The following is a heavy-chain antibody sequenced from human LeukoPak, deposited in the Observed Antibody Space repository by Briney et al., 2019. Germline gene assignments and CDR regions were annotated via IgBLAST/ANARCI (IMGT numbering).Heavy chain of an antibody. Sequence: SETLSLTCTVSGGSISSSSYYWGWIRQPPGKGLEWIGSIYYSGSTHYNPSLKSRVTISVDTSKNQFSLKLSSVTAADTAVYYCASLAARWFDPWGQGTLVTVSS. V-gene: IGHV4-39*01. D-gene: IGHD6-6*01. CDR2: IYYSGST. J-gene: IGHJ5*02. CDR1: GGSISSSSYY. CDR3: ASLAARWFDP.